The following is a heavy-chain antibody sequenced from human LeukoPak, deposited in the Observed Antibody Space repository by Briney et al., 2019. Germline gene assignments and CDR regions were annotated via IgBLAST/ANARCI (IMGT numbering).Heavy chain of an antibody. Sequence: GGSLRLSCAASRFTFNSYAMSWVRQAPGKGLEWVSVIGGSNGITFYVGSVKGRFTISRDNSKDTLYLQMNSLRAEDTAVYYCAREREQQLHDYWGQGTLVTVSS. CDR1: RFTFNSYA. J-gene: IGHJ4*02. D-gene: IGHD6-13*01. V-gene: IGHV3-23*01. CDR3: AREREQQLHDY. CDR2: IGGSNGIT.